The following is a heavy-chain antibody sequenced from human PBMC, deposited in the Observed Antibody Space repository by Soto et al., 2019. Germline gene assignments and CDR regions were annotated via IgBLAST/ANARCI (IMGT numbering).Heavy chain of an antibody. CDR1: GFTFSSYS. CDR2: ISSSSSYI. D-gene: IGHD3-3*01. CDR3: ARDTVVEWLSHYYYMDV. Sequence: PGGSLRFSCAASGFTFSSYSMNWVRQAPGKGLEWVSSISSSSSYIYYADSVKGRFTISRDNAKNSLYLQMNSLRAEDTAVYYCARDTVVEWLSHYYYMDVWGKGTTVTVSS. J-gene: IGHJ6*03. V-gene: IGHV3-21*01.